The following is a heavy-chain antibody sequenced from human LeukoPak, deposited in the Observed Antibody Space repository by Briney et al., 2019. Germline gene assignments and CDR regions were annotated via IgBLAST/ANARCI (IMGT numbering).Heavy chain of an antibody. J-gene: IGHJ5*01. Sequence: GASVKVSCKASGYTFTGYYLHWVRQAPGQGLEWMGRITHNSGVTHYAQKFQGRVTMTRDTSISTAYMELSRLRSDDTAVYYCARGGIQRQIYSWGHGALVTVSS. CDR1: GYTFTGYY. CDR2: ITHNSGVT. CDR3: ARGGIQRQIYS. D-gene: IGHD5-18*01. V-gene: IGHV1-2*06.